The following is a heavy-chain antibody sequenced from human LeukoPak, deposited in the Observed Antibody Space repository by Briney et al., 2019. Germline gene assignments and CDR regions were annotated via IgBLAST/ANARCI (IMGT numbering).Heavy chain of an antibody. CDR1: GFTFSNYW. Sequence: GGSLRLSCAASGFTFSNYWMSWVRQAPGKGLEWVANIKQDGSEKYYVDSVKGRFTISRDNAKNSLYLQMNSLRAEDTAVYYCARDRTENTAVYNWFDPCGQGTLVTVSS. CDR3: ARDRTENTAVYNWFDP. D-gene: IGHD5-18*01. V-gene: IGHV3-7*01. CDR2: IKQDGSEK. J-gene: IGHJ5*02.